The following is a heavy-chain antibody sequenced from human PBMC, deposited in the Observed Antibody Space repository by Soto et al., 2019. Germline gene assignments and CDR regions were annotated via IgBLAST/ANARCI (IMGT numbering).Heavy chain of an antibody. CDR2: IIPIFGTA. J-gene: IGHJ5*02. CDR1: GGTFSIYA. CDR3: ARARSPIDSSWYAHWFDP. Sequence: ASVKVSCKASGGTFSIYAISWVRQAPGQGLEWMGGIIPIFGTANYAQKFQGGVTITADESTSTAYMELSSLRSEDTAVYYCARARSPIDSSWYAHWFDPWGEGTLVTLSS. D-gene: IGHD6-13*01. V-gene: IGHV1-69*13.